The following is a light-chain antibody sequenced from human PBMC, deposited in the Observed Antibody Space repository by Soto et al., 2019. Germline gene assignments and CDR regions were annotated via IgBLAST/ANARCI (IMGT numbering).Light chain of an antibody. V-gene: IGKV3-20*01. CDR1: QSVSSSY. CDR2: GAY. Sequence: EIVLTQSPGTMSLSPGERATLSCRASQSVSSSYLAWYQQKPGQAPRLLIYGAYSRSTGIPDRFSGSGSGPDFALIISRLEHEDFAVYYWQQYGSSFTFGRGTQVDIK. J-gene: IGKJ3*01. CDR3: QQYGSSFT.